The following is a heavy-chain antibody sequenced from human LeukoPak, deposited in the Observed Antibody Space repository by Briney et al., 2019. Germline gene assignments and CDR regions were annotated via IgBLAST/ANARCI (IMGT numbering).Heavy chain of an antibody. Sequence: GGSLRLSCAASGFTLSCYSVNSVRQTPGKGLEWISYISSSGVTTYYAGSVKGRFTVSRDNARNSLYLQMNSLRVEDTALYVWARSMDIFGGAIDHWGLGTQVTVSS. CDR2: ISSSGVTT. D-gene: IGHD3-16*01. V-gene: IGHV3-48*01. CDR3: ARSMDIFGGAIDH. CDR1: GFTLSCYS. J-gene: IGHJ4*02.